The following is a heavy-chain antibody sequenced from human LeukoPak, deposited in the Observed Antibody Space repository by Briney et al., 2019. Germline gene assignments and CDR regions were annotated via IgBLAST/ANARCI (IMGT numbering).Heavy chain of an antibody. Sequence: PGGSLRLSCAASGVIFSFCSMNWVRQAPGKGLEWISYITSNSGAIYYADSVKGRFIISRDNAKNSLSLQMNSLRDEDTAIYYCARSVEGHFDYWGQGTLVTVSS. V-gene: IGHV3-48*02. CDR1: GVIFSFCS. CDR3: ARSVEGHFDY. J-gene: IGHJ4*02. D-gene: IGHD2-21*01. CDR2: ITSNSGAI.